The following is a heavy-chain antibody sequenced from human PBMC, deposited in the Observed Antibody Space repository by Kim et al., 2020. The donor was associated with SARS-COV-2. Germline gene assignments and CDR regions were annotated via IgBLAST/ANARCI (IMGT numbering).Heavy chain of an antibody. D-gene: IGHD3-10*01. CDR3: WGKYCYGSGANGLDR. J-gene: IGHJ5*02. V-gene: IGHV3-66*01. Sequence: GGSLRLSCAASGFSVTGYFMAWVRQAPGKGLEWVSAIYSGGSKYYSDDAVDRRTATTDNTKNTTYYLMNNIRGEDKTVYYCWGKYCYGSGANGLDRWGQG. CDR1: GFSVTGYF. CDR2: IYSGGSK.